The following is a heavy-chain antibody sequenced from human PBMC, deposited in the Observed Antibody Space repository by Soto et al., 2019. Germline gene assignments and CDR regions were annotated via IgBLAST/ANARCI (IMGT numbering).Heavy chain of an antibody. Sequence: GGSLRLSCAGSGFTFTDYSMIWVRQAPGKGLEWISYMSSTSNIAYYVDSVNGRFTTSRDNDKNSLYLQMNSLRDEDTAVYYCASCYGDYEFPCEYWGQGTLVTVSS. CDR1: GFTFTDYS. V-gene: IGHV3-48*02. J-gene: IGHJ4*02. D-gene: IGHD4-17*01. CDR3: ASCYGDYEFPCEY. CDR2: MSSTSNIA.